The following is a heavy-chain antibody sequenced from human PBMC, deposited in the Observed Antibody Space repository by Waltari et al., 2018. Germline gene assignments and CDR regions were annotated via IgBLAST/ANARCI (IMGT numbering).Heavy chain of an antibody. Sequence: QLQLQESGSGLVKSSQTLSLTCAVSGGSARSGVYSWSWIRQPPGKGLEWIGYIYHSGSTYYNPSLKSRVTISVDRSKNQFSLKLRSVTAADTAVYYCARGYYDSSGYYLDYWGQGTLVTVSS. CDR2: IYHSGST. CDR3: ARGYYDSSGYYLDY. D-gene: IGHD3-22*01. J-gene: IGHJ4*02. CDR1: GGSARSGVYS. V-gene: IGHV4-30-2*01.